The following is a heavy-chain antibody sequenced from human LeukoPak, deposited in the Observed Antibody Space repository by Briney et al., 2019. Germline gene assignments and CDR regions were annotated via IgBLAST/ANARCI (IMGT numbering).Heavy chain of an antibody. J-gene: IGHJ4*02. D-gene: IGHD3-3*01. Sequence: PSETLSLTCTVSGGSIIGYYWNWIRQPPGKGLDWIGYIYHSGSTNYNPSLKSRVTISVDTSKTQISLKLRAVTAADTAVYYCARSRVWSDYWGYFDYWGQGTLATVSS. CDR3: ARSRVWSDYWGYFDY. CDR1: GGSIIGYY. CDR2: IYHSGST. V-gene: IGHV4-59*01.